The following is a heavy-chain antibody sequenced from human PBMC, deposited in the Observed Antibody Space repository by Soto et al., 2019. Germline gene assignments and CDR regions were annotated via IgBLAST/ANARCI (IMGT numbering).Heavy chain of an antibody. V-gene: IGHV3-23*01. CDR2: ISGSSGRT. Sequence: PGGSLRLSCAASGFTFSSYAMSWVPQARGRGLDWFSPISGSSGRTYYADSVQGRFTISRDKSKNTLYLQMNSLRAEDTAVYYCAKGDYCGGDYCLSYYYYGMNVWGQGTAVTVSS. CDR1: GFTFSSYA. J-gene: IGHJ6*02. D-gene: IGHD2-21*02. CDR3: AKGDYCGGDYCLSYYYYGMNV.